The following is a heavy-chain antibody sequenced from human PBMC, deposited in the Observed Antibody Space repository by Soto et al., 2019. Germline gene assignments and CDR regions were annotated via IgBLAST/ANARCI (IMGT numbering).Heavy chain of an antibody. Sequence: PGGSLRLSCAASGFTFSSYAMHWVRQAPGKGLEWVAVISYDGSNKYYADSVKGRSTISRDNSKNTLYLQMNSLRAEDTAVYYCARAGTTNEYFQHWGQGTLVTVSS. J-gene: IGHJ1*01. CDR1: GFTFSSYA. CDR2: ISYDGSNK. D-gene: IGHD1-26*01. V-gene: IGHV3-30-3*01. CDR3: ARAGTTNEYFQH.